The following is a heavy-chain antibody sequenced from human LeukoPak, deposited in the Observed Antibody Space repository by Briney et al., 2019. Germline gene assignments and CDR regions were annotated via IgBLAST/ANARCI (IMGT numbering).Heavy chain of an antibody. CDR1: GGSISSYY. CDR3: ARDDYGETLGL. Sequence: SETLSLTCTVSGGSISSYYWSWIRQPPGKGLEWIGYIYYSGSTNYNPSLKSRVTISVDTSKNQFSLRLSSVTAADTAVYYCARDDYGETLGLWGQGTLVTVSS. CDR2: IYYSGST. J-gene: IGHJ4*02. D-gene: IGHD4-17*01. V-gene: IGHV4-59*01.